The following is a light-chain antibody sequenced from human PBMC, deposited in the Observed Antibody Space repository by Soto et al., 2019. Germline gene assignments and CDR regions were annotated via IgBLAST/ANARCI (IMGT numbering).Light chain of an antibody. CDR3: QQYGSSPWT. V-gene: IGKV3-20*01. CDR2: GAS. Sequence: EIVLTQSPGTLSLSPVERATLSCRASQSISNSYLAWYQQKPGQAPRLLIYGASSRATGIPDRFRGSGSGTDFTLTISRLEPEDFAVYYCQQYGSSPWTFGQGTKVDIK. CDR1: QSISNSY. J-gene: IGKJ1*01.